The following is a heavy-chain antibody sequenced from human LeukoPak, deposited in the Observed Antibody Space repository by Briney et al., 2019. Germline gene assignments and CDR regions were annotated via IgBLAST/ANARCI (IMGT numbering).Heavy chain of an antibody. Sequence: GGSLRLSCAASVFTFSSYEINWVRQAPGKGLEWVSYISSSGSTIYYADSVKGRFTISRDNAKNSLYLHMNSLRAGDTAVYYCARDFFGSYDYWGQGTLVTVSS. CDR2: ISSSGSTI. D-gene: IGHD3-10*01. CDR3: ARDFFGSYDY. J-gene: IGHJ4*02. V-gene: IGHV3-48*03. CDR1: VFTFSSYE.